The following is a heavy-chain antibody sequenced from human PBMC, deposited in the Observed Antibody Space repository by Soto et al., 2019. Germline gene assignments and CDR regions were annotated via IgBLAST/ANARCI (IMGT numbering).Heavy chain of an antibody. D-gene: IGHD4-4*01. CDR1: GYTFINYH. J-gene: IGHJ4*02. CDR2: INTYNGMT. CDR3: AKAPRGEMTTD. V-gene: IGHV1-18*01. Sequence: QVQLVQSGEVKKPGASVTVSCKASGYTFINYHITWVRQAPGQGLEWMAWINTYNGMTDYAQKFQGRVTMTRDTSPSTAYMELRNLGSDDTAVYFCAKAPRGEMTTDWGQGTLVTVSS.